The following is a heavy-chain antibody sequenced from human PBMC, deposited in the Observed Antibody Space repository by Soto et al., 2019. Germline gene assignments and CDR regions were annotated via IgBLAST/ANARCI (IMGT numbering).Heavy chain of an antibody. CDR1: GYTFTSYG. D-gene: IGHD5-12*01. CDR2: ISASNGNT. Sequence: QVQLVQSGAEVKNSGASVKVSCKASGYTFTSYGFSWVRQAPGQGLEWMGWISASNGNTNYAQKLQGRVTMTTDTSTGTDYMELRSLKSDDTATYYCARVKLGRRDGYNLMGYWYFDLWGRGTLVTVAS. J-gene: IGHJ2*01. CDR3: ARVKLGRRDGYNLMGYWYFDL. V-gene: IGHV1-18*01.